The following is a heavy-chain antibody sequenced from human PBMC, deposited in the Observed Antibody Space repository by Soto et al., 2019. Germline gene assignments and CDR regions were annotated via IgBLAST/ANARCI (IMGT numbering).Heavy chain of an antibody. V-gene: IGHV3-30*18. CDR3: AKGPLGSGSYYTRLDL. CDR2: TSSDGSNK. D-gene: IGHD3-10*01. J-gene: IGHJ5*02. Sequence: ESGGGVVQAGRSLRLSCAASGFSLSFYGMHWVRQAPGKGLEWVAVTSSDGSNKYYADSVKGRLTISRDNSKDTLYLQLNSLGPEDTAVYYCAKGPLGSGSYYTRLDLWGQGTLVTVSS. CDR1: GFSLSFYG.